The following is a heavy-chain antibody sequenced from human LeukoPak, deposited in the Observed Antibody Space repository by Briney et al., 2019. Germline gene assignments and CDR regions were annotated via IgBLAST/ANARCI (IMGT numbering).Heavy chain of an antibody. Sequence: SETLSLTCTVSGGSISSSSYYWGWIRQPPGKGLEWIGSIYYSGSTYYNPSLKSRVTISVDTSKNQFSLKLSSVTAADTAVYYCARGRGSLRITMVRGVILNWFDPWGQGTLVTVSS. V-gene: IGHV4-39*07. CDR3: ARGRGSLRITMVRGVILNWFDP. J-gene: IGHJ5*02. D-gene: IGHD3-10*01. CDR2: IYYSGST. CDR1: GGSISSSSYY.